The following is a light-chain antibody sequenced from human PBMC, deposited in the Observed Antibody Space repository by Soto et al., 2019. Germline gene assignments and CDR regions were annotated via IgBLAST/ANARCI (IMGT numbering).Light chain of an antibody. CDR3: PQRRHWHFT. CDR2: DAS. J-gene: IGKJ4*01. CDR1: QSVSSD. Sequence: EIVLTQSPATLSLSPGERATLSCRASQSVSSDLAWYQQKPGQAPRLLIYDASNRATGIPARFSGSGSGTDFTLTISGLEPEDFAVYYCPQRRHWHFTFPGRTKADI. V-gene: IGKV3-11*01.